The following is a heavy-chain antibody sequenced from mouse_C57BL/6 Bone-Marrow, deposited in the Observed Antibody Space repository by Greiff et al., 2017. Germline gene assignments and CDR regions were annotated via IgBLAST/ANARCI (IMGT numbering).Heavy chain of an antibody. D-gene: IGHD1-2*01. Sequence: VQLQQSGAELAKPGASVTLSCKASGYTFTSYWMHWVQPRPGQGLEWIGVIDPSDSYTNYNQKFKGKATFTVDTTSSTAYMQLSSLTSEDSAGYYGARSLLRIAYWGQGTLVTVSA. CDR3: ARSLLRIAY. V-gene: IGHV1-59*01. J-gene: IGHJ3*01. CDR2: IDPSDSYT. CDR1: GYTFTSYW.